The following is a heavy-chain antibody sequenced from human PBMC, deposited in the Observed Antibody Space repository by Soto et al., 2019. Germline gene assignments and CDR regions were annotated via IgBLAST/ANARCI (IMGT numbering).Heavy chain of an antibody. CDR1: GGSISSGDYY. Sequence: TSETLSLTCTVSGGSISSGDYYWSWIRQPPGKGLEWIGYIYYSGSTYYNPSLKSRVTISVDTSKNQFSLKLSSVTAADTAVYYCARGLGGDSSGYFSFYYYYGMDVWGQGTTVTVSS. CDR3: ARGLGGDSSGYFSFYYYYGMDV. V-gene: IGHV4-30-4*01. D-gene: IGHD3-22*01. CDR2: IYYSGST. J-gene: IGHJ6*02.